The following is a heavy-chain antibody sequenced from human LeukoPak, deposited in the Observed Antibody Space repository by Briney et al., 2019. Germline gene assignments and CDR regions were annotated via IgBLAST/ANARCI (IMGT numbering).Heavy chain of an antibody. Sequence: GGSLRLSCAASGFTFSDYAMSWVRQAPGTGLEWVANINPGGTETYYVEPVKGRLTISRDNAKNLVYLQMNSLRAEDSAVYHCGRFGYVAGVDLWGQGTLVTVSS. D-gene: IGHD6-19*01. CDR1: GFTFSDYA. V-gene: IGHV3-7*01. J-gene: IGHJ4*02. CDR3: GRFGYVAGVDL. CDR2: INPGGTET.